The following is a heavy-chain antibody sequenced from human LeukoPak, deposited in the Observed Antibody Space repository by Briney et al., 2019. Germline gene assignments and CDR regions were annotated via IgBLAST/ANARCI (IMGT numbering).Heavy chain of an antibody. CDR3: ARGGGSYYVVYFDY. CDR2: ISGSGGST. V-gene: IGHV3-23*01. J-gene: IGHJ4*02. CDR1: GFTFSSYA. D-gene: IGHD1-26*01. Sequence: GGSLRLSCAASGFTFSSYAMSWVRQAPGKGLEWVSAISGSGGSTYYADSVKGRVTISRDNSKNTLYLQMSSLRAEDTAVYYCARGGGSYYVVYFDYWGKGTLVTVSS.